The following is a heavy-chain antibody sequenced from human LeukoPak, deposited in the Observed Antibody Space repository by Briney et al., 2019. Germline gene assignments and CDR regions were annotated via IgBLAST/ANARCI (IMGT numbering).Heavy chain of an antibody. CDR3: AREYYYDSSGYED. J-gene: IGHJ4*02. CDR1: GGSISSGSYY. V-gene: IGHV4-61*02. Sequence: SETLSLTWTVSGGSISSGSYYWSWIRQRAGKGLEWIGRIYTSGSTNYNPSLKSRVTISVDTSKNQFSLKLSSVTAADTAVYYCAREYYYDSSGYEDWGQGTLVTVSS. CDR2: IYTSGST. D-gene: IGHD3-22*01.